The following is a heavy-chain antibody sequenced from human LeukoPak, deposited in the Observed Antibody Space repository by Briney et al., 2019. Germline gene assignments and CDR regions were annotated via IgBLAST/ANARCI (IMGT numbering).Heavy chain of an antibody. V-gene: IGHV4-4*07. J-gene: IGHJ4*02. CDR3: ARDRYSGYGRYFDY. D-gene: IGHD5-12*01. CDR2: IYYSGTT. Sequence: SETLSLTCTVSGGSIGSYYWSWIRQPAGKGLEWIGRIYYSGTTNYNPSLKSRLTMSVDTSKNRFSLKLSSVTAADTAVYFCARDRYSGYGRYFDYWGPGTLVTVSS. CDR1: GGSIGSYY.